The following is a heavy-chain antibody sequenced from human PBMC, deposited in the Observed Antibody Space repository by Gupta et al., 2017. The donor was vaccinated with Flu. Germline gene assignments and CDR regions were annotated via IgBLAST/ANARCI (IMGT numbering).Heavy chain of an antibody. CDR3: AGGHCTNGVCHPWVF. CDR1: GFPFNAYE. J-gene: IGHJ4*02. V-gene: IGHV3-48*03. CDR2: ISWGGSSI. D-gene: IGHD2-8*01. Sequence: DVQLVESGGGLVQPGGSLRLSCAASGFPFNAYEMNWVRQAPGKGLEWVSYISWGGSSIKYADSVKGRFTVSRDNAGNSLFLQMSSLTAEDTGIYFCAGGHCTNGVCHPWVFWGQGTQVAVSS.